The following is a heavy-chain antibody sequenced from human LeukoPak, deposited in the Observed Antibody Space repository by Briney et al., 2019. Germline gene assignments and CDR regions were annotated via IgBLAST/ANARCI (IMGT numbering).Heavy chain of an antibody. CDR1: GFTVSSNY. CDR3: AKGTGYPPLYYYYGMDV. V-gene: IGHV3-53*01. J-gene: IGHJ6*02. D-gene: IGHD3-9*01. CDR2: LYSGGST. Sequence: SGGSLRLSCAASGFTVSSNYMSWVRQAPGKGLEWVSVLYSGGSTYYADSVKGRFTISRDNSKNTLYLQMNSLRAEDTAVYYCAKGTGYPPLYYYYGMDVWGQGTTVTVSS.